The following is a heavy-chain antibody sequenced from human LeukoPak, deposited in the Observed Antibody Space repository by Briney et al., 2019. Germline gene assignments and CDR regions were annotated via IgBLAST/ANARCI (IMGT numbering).Heavy chain of an antibody. CDR2: ISGSGGST. Sequence: GGSLRLSCAASGFTFSSYAMSWVRQAPGKGLEWVSAISGSGGSTYYADSVKGRFTISRDNSKNTLYLQMNSLRAEDTAVYYCVRGVFRSGGYWTSEDYSFDIWGQGTMVTVSS. D-gene: IGHD1-26*01. CDR1: GFTFSSYA. J-gene: IGHJ3*02. CDR3: VRGVFRSGGYWTSEDYSFDI. V-gene: IGHV3-23*01.